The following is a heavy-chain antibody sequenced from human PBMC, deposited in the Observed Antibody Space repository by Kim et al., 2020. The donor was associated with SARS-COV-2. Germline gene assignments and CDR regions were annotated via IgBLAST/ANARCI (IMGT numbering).Heavy chain of an antibody. J-gene: IGHJ4*02. CDR3: AKAHYDFWSGYFSTPNYYFDY. Sequence: GGSLRLSCAASGFTFSSYAMSWVRQAPGKGLEWVSAISGSGGSTYYADSVKGRFTISRDNSKNTLYLQMNSLRAEDTAVYYCAKAHYDFWSGYFSTPNYYFDYWGQGTLVTSPQ. CDR1: GFTFSSYA. CDR2: ISGSGGST. D-gene: IGHD3-3*01. V-gene: IGHV3-23*01.